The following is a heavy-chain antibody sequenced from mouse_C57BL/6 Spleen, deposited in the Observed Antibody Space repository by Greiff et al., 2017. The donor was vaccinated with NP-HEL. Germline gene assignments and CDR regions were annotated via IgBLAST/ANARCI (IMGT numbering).Heavy chain of an antibody. CDR3: TRVDYGSSGWAMDY. V-gene: IGHV5-9-1*02. D-gene: IGHD1-1*01. J-gene: IGHJ4*01. CDR1: GFTFSSYA. CDR2: ISSGGDYI. Sequence: DVMLVESGEGLVKPGGSLKLSCAASGFTFSSYAMSWVRQTPEKRLEWVAYISSGGDYIYYADTVKGRFTISRDNARNTLYLQMSSLKSEDTAMYYCTRVDYGSSGWAMDYWGQGTSVTVSS.